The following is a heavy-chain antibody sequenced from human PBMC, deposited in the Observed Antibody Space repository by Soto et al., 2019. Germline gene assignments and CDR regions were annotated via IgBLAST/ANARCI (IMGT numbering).Heavy chain of an antibody. V-gene: IGHV5-51*01. Sequence: PGESLKISCQASGYPFTSYWIALVRQIPGKGLECMGIIYPGDSGTRYSPSFQGQVTITVDKSINTAYLQWSSLKASDSAMYYCARHFAGDYVNWGQGTLVTVCS. J-gene: IGHJ4*02. CDR2: IYPGDSGT. CDR3: ARHFAGDYVN. CDR1: GYPFTSYW. D-gene: IGHD4-17*01.